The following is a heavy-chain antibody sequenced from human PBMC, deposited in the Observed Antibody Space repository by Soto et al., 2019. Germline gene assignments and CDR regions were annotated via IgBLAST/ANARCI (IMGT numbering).Heavy chain of an antibody. CDR2: INPNSGGT. Sequence: ASVKVSCKASGYTFTGYYMHWVRQAPGQGLEWMGWINPNSGGTNYAQKFQGWVTMTRDTSISTAYMELSRLRSDDTAVYYCARGSSGWYVDYYYGMDVWGQGTTVTVSS. V-gene: IGHV1-2*04. CDR1: GYTFTGYY. J-gene: IGHJ6*02. CDR3: ARGSSGWYVDYYYGMDV. D-gene: IGHD6-19*01.